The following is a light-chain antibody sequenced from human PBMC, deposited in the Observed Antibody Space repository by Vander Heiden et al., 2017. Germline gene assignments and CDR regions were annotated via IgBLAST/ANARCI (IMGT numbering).Light chain of an antibody. CDR1: QSISSW. J-gene: IGKJ2*01. Sequence: DIQMTQSPSTLSASVGDRVTITCRASQSISSWLAWYQQKPGKAPKLLIYKASSLERGVPSRFSGSGSGTEFTLTISSLQPDDFATYYCQQYNRYPYTFGPGTKMEIK. CDR3: QQYNRYPYT. V-gene: IGKV1-5*03. CDR2: KAS.